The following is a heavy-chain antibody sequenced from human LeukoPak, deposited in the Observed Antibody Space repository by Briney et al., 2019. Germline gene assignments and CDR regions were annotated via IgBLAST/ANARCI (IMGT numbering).Heavy chain of an antibody. V-gene: IGHV1-18*01. CDR1: GYSFSHYG. D-gene: IGHD5-24*01. CDR2: ISAYNGNT. Sequence: ASVKVSCKTSGYSFSHYGISWVRQAPGQGLEWMGWISAYNGNTNYAQKLQGRVTMTTDTSTSTAYMELRSLRSDDTAVYYCAREGMGYFQHWGQGTLVTVSS. CDR3: AREGMGYFQH. J-gene: IGHJ1*01.